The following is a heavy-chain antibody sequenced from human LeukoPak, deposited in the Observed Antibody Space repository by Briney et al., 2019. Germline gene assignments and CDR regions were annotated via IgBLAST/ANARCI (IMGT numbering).Heavy chain of an antibody. CDR3: ATTLSYYYGSGIGAFDI. J-gene: IGHJ3*02. CDR1: GGSISRYY. V-gene: IGHV4-59*08. CDR2: IYYCGNT. D-gene: IGHD3-10*01. Sequence: SETLSLTCTVSGGSISRYYWSWIRQPPGKGLEWIGYIYYCGNTNYNPSLKSRVTISVDTSKKQFSLKLSSVTAADTAVYYCATTLSYYYGSGIGAFDIWGQGTMVTVSS.